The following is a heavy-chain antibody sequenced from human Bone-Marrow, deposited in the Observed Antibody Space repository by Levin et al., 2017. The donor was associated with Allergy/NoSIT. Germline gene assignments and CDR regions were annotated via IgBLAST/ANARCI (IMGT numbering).Heavy chain of an antibody. CDR2: IYHSGST. J-gene: IGHJ4*02. CDR1: GSSISSGYY. Sequence: SETLSLTCAVSGSSISSGYYWGWIRQPPGKGLEWIGSIYHSGSTYYNPSLKSRVTISVDTSKNQFSLKLSSVTAADTAVYYCAREGSSGWYAAYWGQGTLVTVSS. CDR3: AREGSSGWYAAY. V-gene: IGHV4-38-2*02. D-gene: IGHD6-19*01.